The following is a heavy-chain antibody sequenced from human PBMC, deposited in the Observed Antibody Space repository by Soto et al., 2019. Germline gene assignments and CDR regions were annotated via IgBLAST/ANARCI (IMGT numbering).Heavy chain of an antibody. D-gene: IGHD3-22*01. V-gene: IGHV1-2*04. Sequence: ASVTVSCTASGYTFTGYYMHWVRQAPGQGLEWMGWINPNSGGTNYAQKFQGWVTMTRDTSISTAYMELSRLRSDDTAVYYCARSTDTYYYDSSGSRNRAFDIWGQGTMVT. J-gene: IGHJ3*02. CDR3: ARSTDTYYYDSSGSRNRAFDI. CDR1: GYTFTGYY. CDR2: INPNSGGT.